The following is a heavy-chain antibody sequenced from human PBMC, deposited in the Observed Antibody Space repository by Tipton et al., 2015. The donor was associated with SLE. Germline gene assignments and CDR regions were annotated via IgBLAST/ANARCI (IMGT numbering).Heavy chain of an antibody. CDR2: ISWNSGSI. D-gene: IGHD3-22*01. Sequence: SLRLSCAASGFTFDDYAMHWVRQAPGKGLEWVSGISWNSGSIGYADSVKGRFTISRDNAKNSLYLQMNSLRAEDTALYYCAKGSSGYGNWFDPWGQGTLVTVSS. CDR1: GFTFDDYA. CDR3: AKGSSGYGNWFDP. V-gene: IGHV3-9*01. J-gene: IGHJ5*02.